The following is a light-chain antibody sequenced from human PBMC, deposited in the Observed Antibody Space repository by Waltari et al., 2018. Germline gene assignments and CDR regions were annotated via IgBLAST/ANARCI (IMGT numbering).Light chain of an antibody. Sequence: QSVLTQPPSASGTPGQRVTISCSGSSSNIGSNYVYWYQQLPGTAPKLLIYRNNQRPSGVPDRVSGSKSGTSASLAISGLRSEDEADYYCAAWDDSLNVVFGGGTKLTVL. CDR3: AAWDDSLNVV. CDR1: SSNIGSNY. CDR2: RNN. J-gene: IGLJ2*01. V-gene: IGLV1-47*01.